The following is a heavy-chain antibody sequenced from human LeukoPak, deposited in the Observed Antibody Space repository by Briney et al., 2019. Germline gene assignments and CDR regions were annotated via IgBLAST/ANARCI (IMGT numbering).Heavy chain of an antibody. D-gene: IGHD6-13*01. CDR3: ARPGIAAAGTNAFDI. CDR2: IIPILGIA. V-gene: IGHV1-69*04. CDR1: GGTFSSYA. Sequence: GASVKVSCKASGGTFSSYAISWVRQAPGQGLAWMGRIIPILGIANYAQKFQGRVTITADKSTSTAYMELSSLRSEDTAVYYCARPGIAAAGTNAFDIWGQGTMVTVSS. J-gene: IGHJ3*02.